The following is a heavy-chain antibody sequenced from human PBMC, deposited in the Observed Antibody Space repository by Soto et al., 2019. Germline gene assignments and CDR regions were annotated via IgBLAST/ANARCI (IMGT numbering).Heavy chain of an antibody. V-gene: IGHV3-30-3*01. Sequence: QVQVVESGGGVVQPGRSLRLSCTASGFTFRGYRMHWVRQAPGKGLDWLAIIFYDGNNKYYADSVKGRFTISRDNSKNMVNLQMNSLKTEYTAVYYCAREGFGDGLDVWGQGTTVTVSS. D-gene: IGHD3-16*01. CDR2: IFYDGNNK. CDR1: GFTFRGYR. J-gene: IGHJ6*02. CDR3: AREGFGDGLDV.